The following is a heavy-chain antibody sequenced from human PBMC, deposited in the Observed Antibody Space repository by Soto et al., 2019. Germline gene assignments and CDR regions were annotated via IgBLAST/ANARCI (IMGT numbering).Heavy chain of an antibody. Sequence: QVQLVESGGGVVQPGGSLRLSCAASGIIFTGYGMHWVRQAPGQGLEWVAVIRCDGTNTYYADSVKGRFTISRDNSKNMLYLQMNSLRAEDAAVYYCASEGVGATVFFGFFDYWGQGALVTVSS. D-gene: IGHD3-3*01. CDR2: IRCDGTNT. CDR1: GIIFTGYG. J-gene: IGHJ4*02. V-gene: IGHV3-33*01. CDR3: ASEGVGATVFFGFFDY.